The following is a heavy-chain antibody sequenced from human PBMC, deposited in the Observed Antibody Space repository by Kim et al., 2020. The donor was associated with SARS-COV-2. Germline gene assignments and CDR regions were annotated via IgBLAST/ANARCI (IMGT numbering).Heavy chain of an antibody. J-gene: IGHJ4*02. CDR3: ARDRGSSGSDVSGGY. CDR2: MNANNGDT. V-gene: IGHV1-18*01. Sequence: ASVKVSCKASGYTFTTYGISWVRQAPGQGLEWMGWMNANNGDTKYAQKFQGRVTMTTDTSTTTAYMELRSLRSDDTAVYYCARDRGSSGSDVSGGYWGQGTLVTVSS. D-gene: IGHD6-19*01. CDR1: GYTFTTYG.